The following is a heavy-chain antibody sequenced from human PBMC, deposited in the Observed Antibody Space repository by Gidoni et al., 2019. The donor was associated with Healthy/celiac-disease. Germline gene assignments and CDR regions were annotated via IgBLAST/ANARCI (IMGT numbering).Heavy chain of an antibody. Sequence: EVQLVESGGGLVQPGRSLRLSCAASGFTFDDYAMHWVRQAPGKGREWFSVISWNSGSIGYADSVKGRFTISRDNAKNSLYLQMNSLRAEDTALYYCAKGLTIAAAGSFDYWGQGTLVTVSS. V-gene: IGHV3-9*01. CDR1: GFTFDDYA. CDR3: AKGLTIAAAGSFDY. CDR2: ISWNSGSI. D-gene: IGHD6-13*01. J-gene: IGHJ4*02.